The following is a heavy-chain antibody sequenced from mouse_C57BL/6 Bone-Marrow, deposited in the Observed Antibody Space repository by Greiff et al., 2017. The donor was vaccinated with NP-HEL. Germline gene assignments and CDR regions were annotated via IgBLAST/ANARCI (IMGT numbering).Heavy chain of an antibody. CDR3: ARDRLYYFDY. CDR2: ISDGGSYT. J-gene: IGHJ2*01. Sequence: EVQVVESGGGLVKPGGSLKLSCAASGFTFSSYAMSWVRQTPEKRLEWVATISDGGSYTYYPDNVKGRFTISRDNAKNNLYLQMSHLKSEDTAMYYCARDRLYYFDYWGRGTTLTVSS. CDR1: GFTFSSYA. V-gene: IGHV5-4*01. D-gene: IGHD3-3*01.